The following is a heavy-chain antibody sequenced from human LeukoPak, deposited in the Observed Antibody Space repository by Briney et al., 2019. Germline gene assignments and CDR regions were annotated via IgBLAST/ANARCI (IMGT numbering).Heavy chain of an antibody. CDR1: GFTFSNYA. Sequence: PGESLRLSCAASGFTFSNYAIHWVRQAPGKGLEWVAVISYDGSNKYYADSVKGRFTISRDNSKNALYLQMNSLRAEDTAVYYCARARVDIAMFTWLNWYFDLWGRGTLVTVSS. CDR2: ISYDGSNK. D-gene: IGHD5-18*01. J-gene: IGHJ2*01. V-gene: IGHV3-30-3*01. CDR3: ARARVDIAMFTWLNWYFDL.